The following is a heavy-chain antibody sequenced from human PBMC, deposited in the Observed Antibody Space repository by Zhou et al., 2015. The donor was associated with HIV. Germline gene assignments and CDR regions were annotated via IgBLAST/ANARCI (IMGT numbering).Heavy chain of an antibody. CDR1: GDTFSSYA. V-gene: IGHV1-69*01. CDR2: IIPIFGTA. Sequence: QVQLVQSGAEVKKPGSSVKVSCKTSGDTFSSYAISWVRQAPGQGLEWMGGIIPIFGTANYAQKFQGRVTITADESTSTAYMELSSLRSEDTAVYYCASPGYDSSGYYPRGWFDPWGQGTLVTVSS. D-gene: IGHD3-22*01. CDR3: ASPGYDSSGYYPRGWFDP. J-gene: IGHJ5*02.